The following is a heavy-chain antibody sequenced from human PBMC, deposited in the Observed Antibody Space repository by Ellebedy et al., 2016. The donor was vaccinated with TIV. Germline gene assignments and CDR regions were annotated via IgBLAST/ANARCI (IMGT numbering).Heavy chain of an antibody. CDR3: ARRASYGDYAVQVNPWFDP. J-gene: IGHJ5*02. CDR2: IRQEGDEI. D-gene: IGHD4-17*01. CDR1: GFNFRSYW. Sequence: GESLKISCAASGFNFRSYWMTWVRQAPGKGLEWVAKIRQEGDEIYYVESVKGRFTISRDNAKNSLFPPMNSLRVEDTAVYYCARRASYGDYAVQVNPWFDPWGQGTLVTVSS. V-gene: IGHV3-7*01.